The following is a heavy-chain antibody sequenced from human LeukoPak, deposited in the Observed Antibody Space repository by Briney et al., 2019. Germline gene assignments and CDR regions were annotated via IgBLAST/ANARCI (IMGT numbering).Heavy chain of an antibody. V-gene: IGHV3-7*03. Sequence: GGSLRLSCAASGFTFSSYWMSWVRQAPGKGLEWVANIKQGGSEKYYVDSVKGRFTISRDNAKNSLYLQMNSLRAEDTAVYYCAREPYCSGGSCYGMDVWGQGTTVTVSS. D-gene: IGHD2-15*01. CDR1: GFTFSSYW. CDR3: AREPYCSGGSCYGMDV. CDR2: IKQGGSEK. J-gene: IGHJ6*02.